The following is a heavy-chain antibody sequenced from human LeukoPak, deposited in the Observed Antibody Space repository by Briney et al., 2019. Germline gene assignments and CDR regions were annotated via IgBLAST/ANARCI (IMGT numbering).Heavy chain of an antibody. CDR1: GYTFVPYY. Sequence: ASVKVSCKASGYTFVPYYIHWVRQTPGQGLEWMGWISPTSGATKYAQKFQGRVTMTRDTSISTAYMEVSSLTSDDTAVYYCARDGVYTTNFDAFDIWGQGTVVTVSS. V-gene: IGHV1-2*02. CDR2: ISPTSGAT. D-gene: IGHD2-2*02. J-gene: IGHJ3*02. CDR3: ARDGVYTTNFDAFDI.